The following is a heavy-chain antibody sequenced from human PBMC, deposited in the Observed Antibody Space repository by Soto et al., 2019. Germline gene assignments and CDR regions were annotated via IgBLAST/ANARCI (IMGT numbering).Heavy chain of an antibody. Sequence: ESGGGVVQPGRSLRLSCAASGFTFSRYGMHWVRQAPGKGLEWVAVISYDGSYKYYADSMKGRVTISRDNSKNTLYVQMNSLRAEDTAVYCCAKEGSVVATTPDFDYWGQGTLVTVSS. CDR3: AKEGSVVATTPDFDY. J-gene: IGHJ4*02. D-gene: IGHD5-12*01. CDR1: GFTFSRYG. CDR2: ISYDGSYK. V-gene: IGHV3-30*18.